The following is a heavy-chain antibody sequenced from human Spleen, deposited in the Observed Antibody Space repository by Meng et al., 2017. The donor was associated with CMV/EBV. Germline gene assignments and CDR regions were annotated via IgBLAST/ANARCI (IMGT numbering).Heavy chain of an antibody. CDR1: EYSFTSFW. J-gene: IGHJ4*02. Sequence: GESLKISCKTSEYSFTSFWIGWVRQMPGKGLEWMGIIYPGDSDTRYSPSFQGQVTISADKSISTAYLQWSSLKVSDTAMYYCARQREYSSSSAPLDYWGQGTLVTVSS. V-gene: IGHV5-51*01. CDR3: ARQREYSSSSAPLDY. D-gene: IGHD6-6*01. CDR2: IYPGDSDT.